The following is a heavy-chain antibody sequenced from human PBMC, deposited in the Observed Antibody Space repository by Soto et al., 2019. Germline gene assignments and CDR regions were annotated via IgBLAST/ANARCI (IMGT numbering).Heavy chain of an antibody. D-gene: IGHD2-15*01. J-gene: IGHJ6*02. CDR3: ARFVRSCSAPTCYTRPDV. V-gene: IGHV4-61*01. CDR1: GGFVNSDTHS. CDR2: IYSGGST. Sequence: SETLSLTCTVSGGFVNSDTHSWSWIRQTPGKRLEWIGFIYSGGSTKNPSLRSRVTMSVDTSKNQFSLKLRSVIVADTAVYHCARFVRSCSAPTCYTRPDVWGQGITVTVSS.